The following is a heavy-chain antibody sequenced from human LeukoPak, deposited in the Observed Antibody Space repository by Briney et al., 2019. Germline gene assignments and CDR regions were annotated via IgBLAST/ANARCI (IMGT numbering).Heavy chain of an antibody. CDR1: GFSFRSYG. V-gene: IGHV3-30*02. J-gene: IGHJ6*03. CDR3: AKGRGWEASYYYYYMDV. CDR2: IRYDANIE. Sequence: GGSLRLSCAASGFSFRSYGMHWVRQAPGKGLEWVAFIRYDANIEYYADSVKGRFTISRDNSKNTLYLQMNSLRAEDTAVYYCAKGRGWEASYYYYYMDVWGKGTTVTISS. D-gene: IGHD1-26*01.